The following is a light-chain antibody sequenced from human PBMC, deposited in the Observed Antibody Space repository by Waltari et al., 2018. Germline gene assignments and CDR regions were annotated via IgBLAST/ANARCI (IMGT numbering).Light chain of an antibody. J-gene: IGLJ1*01. CDR2: YDT. V-gene: IGLV3-21*04. CDR1: NIGSYG. Sequence: SYVLTQPPSVSVAPGETARVTCGGDNIGSYGVHWYQQKPGQAPVLVIRYDTDRPSGIPERFSGSNSANTATLTISRVEAGDEANYYCQVWHAAIDPGVFGTGTEVTV. CDR3: QVWHAAIDPGV.